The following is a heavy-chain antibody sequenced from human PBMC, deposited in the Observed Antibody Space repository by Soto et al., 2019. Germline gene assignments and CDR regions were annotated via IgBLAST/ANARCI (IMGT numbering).Heavy chain of an antibody. CDR3: ARAGDFWSGYYTGPFDY. CDR1: GFTFSSCS. Sequence: GGSLRLSCAASGFTFSSCSMNWVRRAPGKGLEWVSSISSSSSYIYYADSVKGRFTISRDNAKNSLYLQMNSLRAEDTAVYYCARAGDFWSGYYTGPFDYWGQGTLVTVSS. D-gene: IGHD3-3*01. J-gene: IGHJ4*02. V-gene: IGHV3-21*01. CDR2: ISSSSSYI.